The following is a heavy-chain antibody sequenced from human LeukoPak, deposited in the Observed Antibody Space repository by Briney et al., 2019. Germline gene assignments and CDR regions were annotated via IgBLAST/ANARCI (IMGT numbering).Heavy chain of an antibody. CDR1: GFTFSRYW. Sequence: GGSLRLSCKASGFTFSRYWMHWVRQAPGKGLVWVSRINSDGSATTYADSVRGRFSISRDNAKNTVYLQMNSLRVGDTAVYYCAKLGYCSSTNCYYYYYYGMDVWGQGTTVTVSS. J-gene: IGHJ6*02. CDR2: INSDGSAT. D-gene: IGHD2-2*01. V-gene: IGHV3-74*01. CDR3: AKLGYCSSTNCYYYYYYGMDV.